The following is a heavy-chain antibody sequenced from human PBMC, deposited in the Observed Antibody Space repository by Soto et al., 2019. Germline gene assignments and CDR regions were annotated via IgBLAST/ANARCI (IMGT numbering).Heavy chain of an antibody. D-gene: IGHD3-3*01. V-gene: IGHV2-5*01. Sequence: GLDLAWLALIYWNDDKRYSPSLKSRLTITKDTSKNQVVLTMTNMDPVDTATYYCAHKTYYDFWSGYYYNWFDPWGQGTLVTVSS. CDR2: IYWNDDK. J-gene: IGHJ5*02. CDR3: AHKTYYDFWSGYYYNWFDP.